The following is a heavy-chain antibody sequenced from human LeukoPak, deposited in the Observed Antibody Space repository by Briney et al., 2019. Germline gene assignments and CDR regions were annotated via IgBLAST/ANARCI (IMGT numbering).Heavy chain of an antibody. D-gene: IGHD3-22*01. V-gene: IGHV1-2*02. J-gene: IGHJ5*02. CDR3: ARTEVYYYDSSRRFDP. Sequence: ASVKVSCKASGYTFTGSYMHWVRQAPRHGLECRGWSDHNCGGTNYAQKFQGRVTIHRHTSISAAYMELSRLRSDDTAVYYCARTEVYYYDSSRRFDPWGQGTLVTVSS. CDR2: SDHNCGGT. CDR1: GYTFTGSY.